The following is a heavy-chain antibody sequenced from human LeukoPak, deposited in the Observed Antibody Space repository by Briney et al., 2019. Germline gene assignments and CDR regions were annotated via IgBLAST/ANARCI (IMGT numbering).Heavy chain of an antibody. D-gene: IGHD3-22*01. CDR1: GGSISSYY. Sequence: PSETLSLTCTVSGGSISSYYWSWIRQPPGKGLEWIGYIYYSGSTNYNPSLKSRVTISVDTSKNQFSLKLSSVTAADTAVYYCARVDGSGYYYKVDYWGQGTLVTVSS. CDR2: IYYSGST. V-gene: IGHV4-59*01. CDR3: ARVDGSGYYYKVDY. J-gene: IGHJ4*02.